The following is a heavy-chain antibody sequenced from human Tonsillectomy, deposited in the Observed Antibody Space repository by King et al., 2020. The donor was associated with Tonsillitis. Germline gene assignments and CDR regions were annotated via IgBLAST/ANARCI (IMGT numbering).Heavy chain of an antibody. CDR3: AKEDSTKNPSDN. CDR2: LRSDGSSE. Sequence: QLVQSGGGVVQPGGSLRLSCAASGFTFSNYAMHWVRQAPGKGLEWVAFLRSDGSSELYADSVEGRFTISRDNSRSTLFLQMNSLRPADTAIYYCAKEDSTKNPSDNWGQGTLVTVSS. CDR1: GFTFSNYA. V-gene: IGHV3-30*02. D-gene: IGHD1-14*01. J-gene: IGHJ4*02.